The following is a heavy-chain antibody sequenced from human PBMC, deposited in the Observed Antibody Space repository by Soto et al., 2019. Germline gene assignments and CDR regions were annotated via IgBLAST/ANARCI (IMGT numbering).Heavy chain of an antibody. CDR2: IYYSGST. J-gene: IGHJ4*02. V-gene: IGHV4-39*01. CDR3: ARRRGYGSGSYYNE. D-gene: IGHD3-10*01. CDR1: GRSISSSSYY. Sequence: PDALSLTCAVSGRSISSSSYYWVWLRQPPGKGLEWIGSIYYSGSTYYNPSLKSRVTISVDTSKNQFSLKLSSVTAADTAVYYCARRRGYGSGSYYNEWGQGTLVTVSS.